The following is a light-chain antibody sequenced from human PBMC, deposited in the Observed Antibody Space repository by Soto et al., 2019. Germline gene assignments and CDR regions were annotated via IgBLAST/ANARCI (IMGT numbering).Light chain of an antibody. CDR2: GAS. J-gene: IGKJ1*01. CDR3: QQYGSSPWT. Sequence: IVLMQSPGTLSLSPGARATLSCRASQSVSSSYLAWYQQKPGQAPRLLIYGASSRATGIPDRFSGSGSGTDFTLTISRLEPEDFAVYYCQQYGSSPWTFGQGTKVDIK. V-gene: IGKV3-20*01. CDR1: QSVSSSY.